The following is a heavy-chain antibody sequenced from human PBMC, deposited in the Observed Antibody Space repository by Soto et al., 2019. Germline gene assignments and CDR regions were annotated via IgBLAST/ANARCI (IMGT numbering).Heavy chain of an antibody. J-gene: IGHJ5*02. D-gene: IGHD6-13*01. CDR3: ARDVAGGAAFLSWFDP. CDR1: GFTFSSYS. V-gene: IGHV3-21*01. CDR2: ISSSSSYI. Sequence: GGSLRLSCAASGFTFSSYSMNWVRQAPGKGLEWVSSISSSSSYIYYADSVKGRFTISRDNAKNSLYLQMNSLRAEDTAVYYCARDVAGGAAFLSWFDPWGQGTLVTVSS.